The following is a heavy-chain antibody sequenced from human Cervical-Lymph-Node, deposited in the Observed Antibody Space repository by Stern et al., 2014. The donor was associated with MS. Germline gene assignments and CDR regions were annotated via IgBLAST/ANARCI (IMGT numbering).Heavy chain of an antibody. CDR2: IHDSGST. CDR1: GGSISSSGYY. V-gene: IGHV4-61*02. D-gene: IGHD1-26*01. CDR3: ATTRWDLFTWNWFDP. Sequence: VQLVESDPGLVKPSQTLSLTCTVSGGSISSSGYYWSWIRQPADKGLEWIGRIHDSGSTYYNPSLKSRVTISMDTPKTQFSLKMPSVTAADTAVYYCATTRWDLFTWNWFDPWGQGTLVTVSS. J-gene: IGHJ5*02.